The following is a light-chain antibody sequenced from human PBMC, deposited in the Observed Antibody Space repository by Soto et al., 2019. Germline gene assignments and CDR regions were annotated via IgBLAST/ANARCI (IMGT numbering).Light chain of an antibody. V-gene: IGKV3-20*01. CDR1: QSVSSSY. CDR2: GAS. CDR3: QQYGSLPRT. J-gene: IGKJ1*01. Sequence: EIVLTQSPGTLSLSPGERATLSCRASQSVSSSYLAWYQQKPGQAPRLLIYGASSRATGIPDRFSGSESGTDFTLTISRLEPEDFAVYYCQQYGSLPRTFGQGTKVESK.